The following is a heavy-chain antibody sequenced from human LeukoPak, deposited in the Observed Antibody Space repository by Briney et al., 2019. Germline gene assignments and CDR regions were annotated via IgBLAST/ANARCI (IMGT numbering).Heavy chain of an antibody. Sequence: PSETLSLTCTVSGDSISSSPYYWGWIRQSPGKGLEWIGSIYSSGSTYYNPSLRSRVTISVDTSKNQFSLKLRSVTAADTAVYYCAKGPVVTFDIWGQGTMVTVSS. CDR2: IYSSGST. V-gene: IGHV4-39*07. CDR3: AKGPVVTFDI. CDR1: GDSISSSPYY. D-gene: IGHD2-15*01. J-gene: IGHJ3*02.